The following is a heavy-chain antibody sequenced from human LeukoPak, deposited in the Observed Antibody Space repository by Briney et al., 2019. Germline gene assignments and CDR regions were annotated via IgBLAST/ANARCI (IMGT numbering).Heavy chain of an antibody. Sequence: GASVKVSCKDSGYTFTSYDINWVRQATGQGLEWMGWMNPNSGNTGYAQKFQGRVTITRNTSISTAYMELSSLRSEDTAVYYCARGLQEIFGGIGYWGQGTLVTVSS. D-gene: IGHD3-3*01. CDR2: MNPNSGNT. CDR3: ARGLQEIFGGIGY. CDR1: GYTFTSYD. V-gene: IGHV1-8*03. J-gene: IGHJ4*02.